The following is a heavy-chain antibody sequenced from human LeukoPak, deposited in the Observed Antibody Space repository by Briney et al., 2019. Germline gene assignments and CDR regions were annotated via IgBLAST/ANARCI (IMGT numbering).Heavy chain of an antibody. CDR2: ISYDGSNK. CDR3: ARARIQLWPYYYMDV. D-gene: IGHD5-18*01. Sequence: QAGGSLRLSCAASGFTFSSYGMHWVRQAPGKGLEWVAVISYDGSNKYYADSVKGRFTISRDNSKNTLYLQMNSLRAEDTAVYYCARARIQLWPYYYMDVWGKGTTATVSS. V-gene: IGHV3-30*03. J-gene: IGHJ6*03. CDR1: GFTFSSYG.